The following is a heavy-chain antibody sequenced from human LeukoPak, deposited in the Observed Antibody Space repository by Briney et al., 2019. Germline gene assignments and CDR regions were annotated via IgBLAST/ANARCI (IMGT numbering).Heavy chain of an antibody. J-gene: IGHJ4*02. CDR1: GGSISSSSYY. D-gene: IGHD4-17*01. V-gene: IGHV4-39*01. Sequence: SETLSLTCTVSGGSISSSSYYWGWIRQPPWKGLEWIGSIYYSGSTYYNPSLKSRVTISVDTSKNQFSLKLSSVTAADTAVYYCARLEDGDYGSTFDYWGQGTLVTVSS. CDR3: ARLEDGDYGSTFDY. CDR2: IYYSGST.